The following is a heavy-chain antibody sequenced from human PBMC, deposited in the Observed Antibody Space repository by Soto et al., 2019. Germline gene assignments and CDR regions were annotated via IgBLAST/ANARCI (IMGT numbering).Heavy chain of an antibody. CDR3: AKNLPRTRRFDY. CDR1: CGSISNSSYY. CDR2: IYYSGNT. J-gene: IGHJ4*02. Sequence: PSETLSFTCTVSCGSISNSSYYWGWIRQPPGKGLEWIGSIYYSGNTYYNPSLMSRVTISVDRSKNQSSLQMTSVTAADTAVYYCAKNLPRTRRFDYWGQGTLVTVSS. V-gene: IGHV4-39*01.